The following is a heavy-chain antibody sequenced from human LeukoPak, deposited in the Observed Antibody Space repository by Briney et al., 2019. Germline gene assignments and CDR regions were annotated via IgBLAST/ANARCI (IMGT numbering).Heavy chain of an antibody. D-gene: IGHD2-2*01. CDR1: GGTFSSYA. CDR3: ARDRVVVPAAPLGFDP. V-gene: IGHV1-69*04. J-gene: IGHJ5*02. Sequence: SVKVSCKASGGTFSSYAISWVRQAPGQGLEWMGRIIPILGIANYAQKFQGRVTITADKSTSTAYMELSSLRSEDTAVYYCARDRVVVPAAPLGFDPWGQGTLVTVSS. CDR2: IIPILGIA.